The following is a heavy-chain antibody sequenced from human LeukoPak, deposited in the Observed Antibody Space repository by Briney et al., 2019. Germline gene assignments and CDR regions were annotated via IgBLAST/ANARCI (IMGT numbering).Heavy chain of an antibody. CDR3: ARNGIAGYYYYYMDV. CDR2: INPSSGGT. V-gene: IGHV1-2*02. Sequence: ASVKVSCKASGYTFTDYYIHWVRQAPGQGLEWMGWINPSSGGTNYPQRFQGRVTMTRDTSISTAYMELSRLRSDDTAVYYCARNGIAGYYYYYMDVWGKGTTVTVSS. D-gene: IGHD2-8*01. J-gene: IGHJ6*03. CDR1: GYTFTDYY.